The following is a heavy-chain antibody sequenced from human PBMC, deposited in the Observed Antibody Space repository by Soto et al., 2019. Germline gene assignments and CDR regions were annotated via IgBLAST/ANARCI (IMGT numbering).Heavy chain of an antibody. J-gene: IGHJ6*03. V-gene: IGHV4-39*01. CDR2: IYYSGST. CDR3: ARLGQQLVRHSEERYYYYYMDV. D-gene: IGHD6-13*01. CDR1: GGSISSSSYY. Sequence: SETLSLTCTVSGGSISSSSYYWGWIRQPPGKGLEWIGSIYYSGSTYYNPSLKSRVTISVDTSKNQFSLKLSSVTAADTAVYYCARLGQQLVRHSEERYYYYYMDVWGKGTTVTVSS.